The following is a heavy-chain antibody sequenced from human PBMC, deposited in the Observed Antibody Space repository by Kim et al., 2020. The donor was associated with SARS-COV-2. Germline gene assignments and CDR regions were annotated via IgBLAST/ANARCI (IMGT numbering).Heavy chain of an antibody. V-gene: IGHV3-7*01. Sequence: GGSLRLSCAASGFTFSNYWMGWGRQAPGKGLEWVVNIKQDGSATNYVGSVKGRFTMSRDNAKNSLYLQMNSLRAEDTAAYYCTRVIGSIEYWGQGTLVIVSS. CDR2: IKQDGSAT. D-gene: IGHD1-26*01. J-gene: IGHJ4*02. CDR1: GFTFSNYW. CDR3: TRVIGSIEY.